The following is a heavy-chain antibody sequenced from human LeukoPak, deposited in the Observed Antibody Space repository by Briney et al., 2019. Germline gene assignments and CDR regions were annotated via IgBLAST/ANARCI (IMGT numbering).Heavy chain of an antibody. D-gene: IGHD5-12*01. J-gene: IGHJ3*02. Sequence: SQTLSPTCTVSGGSISTNNYYWSWIRQPPGKGLEWIGYIYYSGSTNYNPSLKSRVTISVDTSKNQFSLKLSSVTAADTAVYYCASYSGYHLRSAFDIWGQGTMVTVSS. CDR3: ASYSGYHLRSAFDI. V-gene: IGHV4-61*01. CDR2: IYYSGST. CDR1: GGSISTNNYY.